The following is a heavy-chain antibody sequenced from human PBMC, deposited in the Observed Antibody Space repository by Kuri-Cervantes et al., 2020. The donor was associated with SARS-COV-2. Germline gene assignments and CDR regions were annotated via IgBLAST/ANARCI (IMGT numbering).Heavy chain of an antibody. CDR1: GFTVSTNY. V-gene: IGHV3-53*01. CDR3: ARGGSCNSGTCFDY. D-gene: IGHD2-15*01. CDR2: IYSSGNT. Sequence: GESPKISCAASGFTVSTNYMSWVRQAPGKGLEWVSLIYSSGNTHYADSVKGRFTISRDNSKNTLYLQLNSLRVDDTAVYYCARGGSCNSGTCFDYWGQGTLVTVSS. J-gene: IGHJ4*02.